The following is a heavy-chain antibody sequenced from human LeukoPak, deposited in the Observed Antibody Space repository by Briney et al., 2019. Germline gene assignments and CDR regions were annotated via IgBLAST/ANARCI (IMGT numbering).Heavy chain of an antibody. CDR3: AREGYSPRDVYNFNFDY. CDR2: ISSSSSYR. D-gene: IGHD5-24*01. J-gene: IGHJ4*02. V-gene: IGHV3-21*01. CDR1: GFTFSSYG. Sequence: PGGTLRLSCAASGFTFSSYGMSWVRQAPGKGLEWVSSISSSSSYRYYADSVKGRFTISRDNAKNSLYLQMNSLRAEDTAVYYCAREGYSPRDVYNFNFDYWGQGTLVTVSS.